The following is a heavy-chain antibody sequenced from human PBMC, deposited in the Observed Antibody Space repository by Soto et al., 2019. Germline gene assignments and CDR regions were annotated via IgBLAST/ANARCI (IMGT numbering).Heavy chain of an antibody. J-gene: IGHJ6*02. CDR1: GGTFSSYA. V-gene: IGHV1-69*13. CDR2: IIPIFGTT. CDR3: ARVFCSSTSCYGYYYYYGMDV. D-gene: IGHD2-2*01. Sequence: GASVKVSCKASGGTFSSYAISWVRQAPGQGLEWMGWIIPIFGTTNYAQKFQGRVTITADESTSTAYMELRSLRSDDTAVYYCARVFCSSTSCYGYYYYYGMDVWGQGTTVTVSS.